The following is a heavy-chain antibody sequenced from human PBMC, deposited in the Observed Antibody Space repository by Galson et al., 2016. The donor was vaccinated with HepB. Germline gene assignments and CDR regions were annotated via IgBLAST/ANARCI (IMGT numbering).Heavy chain of an antibody. Sequence: SLRLSCAASGFTFGDYAMSWFRQAPGKGLEWVGFIRSKAYGGTTEYAASVKGRFTISRDGSKSIAYLQMNSLKTEDTAVYYCTRVAAGVHSTFDYWGQGTLVTVSS. J-gene: IGHJ4*02. D-gene: IGHD6-25*01. V-gene: IGHV3-49*01. CDR1: GFTFGDYA. CDR2: IRSKAYGGTT. CDR3: TRVAAGVHSTFDY.